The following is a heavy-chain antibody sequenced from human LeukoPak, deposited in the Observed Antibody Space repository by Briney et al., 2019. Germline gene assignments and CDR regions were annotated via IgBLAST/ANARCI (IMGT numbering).Heavy chain of an antibody. CDR3: ARWPYCSGANCSRDY. J-gene: IGHJ4*02. V-gene: IGHV4-59*02. Sequence: SETLSLTCTVAGCSVSSYYWSWIRQPPGKGLEWIGYIYYSGSTYYNPSLKSRVTISVDTSKNQFSLKLTSVTAADTAVYYCARWPYCSGANCSRDYWGQGTLVTVSS. CDR1: GCSVSSYY. D-gene: IGHD2-15*01. CDR2: IYYSGST.